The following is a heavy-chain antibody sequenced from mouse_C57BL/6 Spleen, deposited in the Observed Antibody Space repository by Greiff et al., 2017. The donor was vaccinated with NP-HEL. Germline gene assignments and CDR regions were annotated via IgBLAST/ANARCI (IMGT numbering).Heavy chain of an antibody. CDR3: ARNYYGSSYWYFDV. J-gene: IGHJ1*03. D-gene: IGHD1-1*01. CDR2: IWSGGST. V-gene: IGHV2-2*01. CDR1: GFSITSYG. Sequence: VQGVESGPGLVQPSQSLSITCTVSGFSITSYGVHWVRQSPGKGLEWLGVIWSGGSTDYNAAFISRLSISKDNSKSQVFFKMNSLQADDTAIYYCARNYYGSSYWYFDVWGTGTTVTVSS.